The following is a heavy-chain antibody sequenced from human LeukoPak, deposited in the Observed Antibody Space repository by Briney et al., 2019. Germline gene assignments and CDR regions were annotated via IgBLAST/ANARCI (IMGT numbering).Heavy chain of an antibody. CDR2: IYSGGST. CDR1: GFTFSSNY. Sequence: GGSLRLSCAASGFTFSSNYMSWVRQAPGKGLEWVSVIYSGGSTYYAYFVKGRFTISRDNSKNTLYLQMNSLRAEDTAVYYCASSSVTTVTTSRYYYMDVWGKGTTVTVSS. V-gene: IGHV3-53*01. CDR3: ASSSVTTVTTSRYYYMDV. D-gene: IGHD4-17*01. J-gene: IGHJ6*03.